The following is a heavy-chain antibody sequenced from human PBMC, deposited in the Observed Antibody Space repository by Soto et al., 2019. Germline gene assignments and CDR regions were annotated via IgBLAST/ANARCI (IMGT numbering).Heavy chain of an antibody. CDR2: ISYDGSNK. D-gene: IGHD5-18*01. V-gene: IGHV3-30-3*01. Sequence: QVQLVESGGGVAQPGRSLRLSCAASGFTFSSYALRRVRQAPGEGLEWVAVISYDGSNKYYADSVKGRFTISRDTSKKPLNLQMNSLRDEDTAVYYCARDKQVSQDTAMVYLGYWGQGTLVTVSS. CDR1: GFTFSSYA. J-gene: IGHJ4*02. CDR3: ARDKQVSQDTAMVYLGY.